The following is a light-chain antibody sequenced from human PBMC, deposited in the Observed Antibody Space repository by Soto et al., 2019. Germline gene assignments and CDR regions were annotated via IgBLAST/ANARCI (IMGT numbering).Light chain of an antibody. V-gene: IGKV3-15*01. CDR2: GAF. CDR3: QHYNNWPPRYT. J-gene: IGKJ2*01. Sequence: EIVMTQSPATLSVSPGERATLSCRASQSVSSNLAWYQQKPGQAPRLLIYGAFTRATGIPARFSGSGSGTEFTLTISSLQSEDFAVYYCQHYNNWPPRYTFGQGTKLEIK. CDR1: QSVSSN.